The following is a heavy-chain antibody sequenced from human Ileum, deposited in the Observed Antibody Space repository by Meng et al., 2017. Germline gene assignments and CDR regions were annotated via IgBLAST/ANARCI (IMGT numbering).Heavy chain of an antibody. Sequence: QVQLQVAGPGLVKSSETLLLICSVSGASITRTYWFWIRQPPGKGLEFIGEISNSRNTNYHPSLKSRVTISADTSKNQLLLRLNSVTAVDTALYYCARGGLPGALDSWGQGTLVTVSS. CDR2: ISNSRNT. J-gene: IGHJ4*02. CDR3: ARGGLPGALDS. CDR1: GASITRTY. V-gene: IGHV4-59*01. D-gene: IGHD2-2*01.